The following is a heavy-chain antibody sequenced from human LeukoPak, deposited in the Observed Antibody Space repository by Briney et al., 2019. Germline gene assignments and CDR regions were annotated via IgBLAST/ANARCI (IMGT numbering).Heavy chain of an antibody. Sequence: ATVKISCKISGYTFTDYYMHWVQQAPGKGLEWMGLVYPEDGETIYAEKFQGRVTITADTSTDTAYMELSSLRSEDTAVYYCATVSPYYYDSSGYYYPLDYWGQGTLVTVS. CDR1: GYTFTDYY. J-gene: IGHJ4*02. V-gene: IGHV1-69-2*01. D-gene: IGHD3-22*01. CDR2: VYPEDGET. CDR3: ATVSPYYYDSSGYYYPLDY.